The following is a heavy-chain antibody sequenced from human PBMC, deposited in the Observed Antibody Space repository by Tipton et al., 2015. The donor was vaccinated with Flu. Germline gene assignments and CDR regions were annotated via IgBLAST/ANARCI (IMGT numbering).Heavy chain of an antibody. CDR3: ARHIVVVPAAINYGMDV. CDR1: GGTFSSYA. V-gene: IGHV1-69*09. D-gene: IGHD2-2*02. CDR2: IIPILGIA. J-gene: IGHJ6*02. Sequence: QLVQSGAEVKKPGSSVKVSCKASGGTFSSYAISWVRQAPGQGLEWMGRIIPILGIANYAQKFQGRVTITADKSTSTAYMELSSLRSEDTAVYYCARHIVVVPAAINYGMDVWGQGTTVTVSS.